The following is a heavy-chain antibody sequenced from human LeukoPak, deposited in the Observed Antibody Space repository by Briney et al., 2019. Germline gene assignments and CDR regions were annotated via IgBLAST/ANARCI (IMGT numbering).Heavy chain of an antibody. CDR2: IYSGGST. D-gene: IGHD3-10*01. CDR3: AREATMVRGEYWDI. J-gene: IGHJ3*02. V-gene: IGHV3-66*01. CDR1: GFTVSSNY. Sequence: GGSLRLSCAASGFTVSSNYTSWVRQAPGKGLEWVSVIYSGGSTYYADSVKGRFTISRDNSKNTLYLQMNSLRAEDTAVYYCAREATMVRGEYWDIWGQGTMVTVSS.